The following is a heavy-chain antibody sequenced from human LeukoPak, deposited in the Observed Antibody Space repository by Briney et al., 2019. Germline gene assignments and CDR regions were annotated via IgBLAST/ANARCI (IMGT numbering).Heavy chain of an antibody. CDR1: GYTLTELS. CDR3: ATVLKHYYGSGIDY. J-gene: IGHJ4*02. CDR2: FDPEDGET. D-gene: IGHD3-10*01. V-gene: IGHV1-24*01. Sequence: ASVKVSCKVSGYTLTELSMHWVRQAPGKGLEWMGGFDPEDGETIYAQKFQGGVTMTEDTSTDTAYMELSSLRSEDTAVYYCATVLKHYYGSGIDYWGQGTLVTVSS.